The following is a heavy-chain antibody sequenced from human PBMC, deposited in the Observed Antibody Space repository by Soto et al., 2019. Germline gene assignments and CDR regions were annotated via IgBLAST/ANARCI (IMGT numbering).Heavy chain of an antibody. CDR3: AREASSSWYGYYYYYMDV. CDR1: GFTFSSYD. D-gene: IGHD6-13*01. J-gene: IGHJ6*03. V-gene: IGHV3-13*01. CDR2: IGTAGDT. Sequence: GGSLRLSCAASGFTFSSYDMHWVRQATGKGLEWVSAIGTAGDTYYPGSVKGRFTISRENAKNSLYLQMNSLRAGDTAVYYCAREASSSWYGYYYYYMDVWGKGTTVTVSS.